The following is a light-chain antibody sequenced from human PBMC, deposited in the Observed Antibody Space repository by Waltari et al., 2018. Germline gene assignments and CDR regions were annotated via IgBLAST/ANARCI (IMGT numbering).Light chain of an antibody. CDR3: QQYDSYPFT. CDR2: DAS. V-gene: IGKV1-5*01. CDR1: QSITNW. J-gene: IGKJ3*01. Sequence: DIQMTQSPSSLSASVGDRISITCRTSQSITNWLAWDQQKPGKAPEVLIYDASSLESGVPSRFSGSGSGTEFTLTISSLQPDDSATYFCQQYDSYPFTFGPGTKVDVK.